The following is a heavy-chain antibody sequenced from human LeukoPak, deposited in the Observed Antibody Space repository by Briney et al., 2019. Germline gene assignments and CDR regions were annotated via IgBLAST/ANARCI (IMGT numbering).Heavy chain of an antibody. CDR1: GGSISSGDSY. V-gene: IGHV4-30-4*08. Sequence: PSETLSLTCTVSGGSISSGDSYWSWIRQPPGKGLECIGYIYYSGSPFYNPSLKSRVTISVDTSKNHFSLNLSSVTAADTAVYYCARSRRRPRFDYWGQGTLVTVSS. CDR3: ARSRRRPRFDY. CDR2: IYYSGSP. J-gene: IGHJ4*02.